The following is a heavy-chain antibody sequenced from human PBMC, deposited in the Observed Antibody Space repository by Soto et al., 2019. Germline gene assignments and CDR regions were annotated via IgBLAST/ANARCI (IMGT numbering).Heavy chain of an antibody. V-gene: IGHV6-1*01. D-gene: IGHD6-13*01. Sequence: SQTLSLTCAISGDSVSSNSAAWNWIRQSPSRGLEWLGRTYYRSKWYNDYAVSVKSRITINPDTSKNQFSLQLNSVTPEDTAVYYCARGRGIAAARYYHHYGMAFWGQGSSVTVSS. CDR1: GDSVSSNSAA. CDR2: TYYRSKWYN. CDR3: ARGRGIAAARYYHHYGMAF. J-gene: IGHJ6*02.